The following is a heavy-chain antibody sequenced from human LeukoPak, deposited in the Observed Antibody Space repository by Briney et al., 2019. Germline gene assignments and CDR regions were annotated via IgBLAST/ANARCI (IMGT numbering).Heavy chain of an antibody. CDR3: ARGPPAKPGTGYYYGMDV. J-gene: IGHJ6*02. CDR1: GGSISGSSYF. Sequence: SETLSLTCTVSGGSISGSSYFWGWIRQPPGKGLEWIGSIYYSGSTYYNPSLKSRVTISVDMSKNQFSLKLSSVTAADTAVYYCARGPPAKPGTGYYYGMDVWGQGTTVTVSS. CDR2: IYYSGST. D-gene: IGHD2-2*01. V-gene: IGHV4-39*07.